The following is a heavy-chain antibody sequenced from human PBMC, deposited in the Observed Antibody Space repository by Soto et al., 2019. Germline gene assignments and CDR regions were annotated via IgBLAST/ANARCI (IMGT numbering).Heavy chain of an antibody. CDR1: GYTFTRFN. CDR2: INAGNGNT. CDR3: ARPKDYDHCLDS. V-gene: IGHV1-3*01. Sequence: QVQLVQSGAEVKKPGASVKVSCKASGYTFTRFNMHWVRQAPGQRLEWMGWINAGNGNTRYSQKFQGRVTFTRDTSANTAYMEVSSLISEDTAVYYCARPKDYDHCLDSWGQGTLVTVSS. J-gene: IGHJ4*02. D-gene: IGHD3-22*01.